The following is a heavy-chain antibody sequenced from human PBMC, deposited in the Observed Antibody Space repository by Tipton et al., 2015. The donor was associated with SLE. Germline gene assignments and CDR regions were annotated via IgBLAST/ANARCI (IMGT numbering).Heavy chain of an antibody. CDR3: ARETPVYYYGSGSLH. CDR2: IYYSGST. J-gene: IGHJ4*02. Sequence: TLSLTCTVSGGSISSGDYYWSWIRQPPGKGLEWIGYIYYSGSTYYNPSLKSRVTISVDTSKNQFSLKLSPVTAADTAVYYCARETPVYYYGSGSLHWGQGTLVTVSS. V-gene: IGHV4-30-4*01. D-gene: IGHD3-10*01. CDR1: GGSISSGDYY.